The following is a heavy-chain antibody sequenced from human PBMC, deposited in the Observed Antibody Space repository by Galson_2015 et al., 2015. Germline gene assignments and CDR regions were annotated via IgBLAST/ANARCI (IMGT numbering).Heavy chain of an antibody. D-gene: IGHD3-22*01. J-gene: IGHJ4*02. V-gene: IGHV3-30*03. CDR1: GFTFSSYG. CDR3: ARDFLFSADSSATNDY. CDR2: ISYDGSNK. Sequence: SLRLSCAASGFTFSSYGMHWVRQAPGKGLEWVAVISYDGSNKYYADSVKGRFTISRDNSKNTLYLQMNSLRAEDTAVYYCARDFLFSADSSATNDYWGQGTLVTVSS.